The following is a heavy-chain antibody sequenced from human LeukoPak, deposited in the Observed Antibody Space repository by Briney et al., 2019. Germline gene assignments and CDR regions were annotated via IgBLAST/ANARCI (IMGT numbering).Heavy chain of an antibody. CDR3: AREGWSDP. Sequence: ASVKVSCKASGYTFTNYGISWVRQAPGQGLEWMGWINTNTGNPTYAQGFTGRFVFSLDTSVSTAYLQIRSLKAEDTAVYYCAREGWSDPWGQGTLVTVSS. V-gene: IGHV7-4-1*02. CDR1: GYTFTNYG. J-gene: IGHJ5*02. CDR2: INTNTGNP.